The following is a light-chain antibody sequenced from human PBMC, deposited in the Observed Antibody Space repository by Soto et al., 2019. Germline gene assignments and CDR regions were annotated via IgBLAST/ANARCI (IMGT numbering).Light chain of an antibody. J-gene: IGKJ4*01. CDR2: GAS. CDR3: QQYNNWPPLT. CDR1: QSVSSN. Sequence: EIVMTQSPAPLSVSPGERATLSCRASQSVSSNLDWYQQKPGQAPRLLIYGASTRATGIPARVSGSGSGTAFTLTISSLQSEDFAVYYCQQYNNWPPLTFGGGTKVEIK. V-gene: IGKV3-15*01.